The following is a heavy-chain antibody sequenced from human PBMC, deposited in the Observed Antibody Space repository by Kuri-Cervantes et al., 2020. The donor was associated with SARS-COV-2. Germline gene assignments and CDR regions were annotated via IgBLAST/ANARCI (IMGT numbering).Heavy chain of an antibody. J-gene: IGHJ4*02. Sequence: SETLSLTCAVSGYSISSGYYWGWIRQSPGKGLEWIGSIYYSGSTYYNPSLKSRVTISVDTSKNQFSLKLSSVTAADTAVYYCARVGVVIAIPDYWGQGTLVTVSS. V-gene: IGHV4-38-2*01. D-gene: IGHD2-21*01. CDR2: IYYSGST. CDR1: GYSISSGYY. CDR3: ARVGVVIAIPDY.